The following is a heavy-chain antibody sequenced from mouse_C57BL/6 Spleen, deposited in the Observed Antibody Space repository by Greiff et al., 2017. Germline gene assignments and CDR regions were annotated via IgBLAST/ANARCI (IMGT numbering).Heavy chain of an antibody. D-gene: IGHD1-1*01. CDR3: ARDLDYYGSSYGGYAMDY. Sequence: VQLKESGPGLVKPSQSLSLTCSVTGYPITSGYYWNWIRQFPGNKLEWMGYISYDGSNNYNPSLKNRISITRDTSKNQFFLKLNSVTTEDTATYYCARDLDYYGSSYGGYAMDYWGQGTSVTVSS. V-gene: IGHV3-6*01. CDR1: GYPITSGYY. J-gene: IGHJ4*01. CDR2: ISYDGSN.